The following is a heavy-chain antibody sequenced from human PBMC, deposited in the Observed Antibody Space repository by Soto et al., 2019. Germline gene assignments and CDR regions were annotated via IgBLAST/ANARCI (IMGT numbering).Heavy chain of an antibody. D-gene: IGHD6-13*01. CDR1: GYTFISYG. Sequence: GASVKVSCKASGYTFISYGISWVRQAPGQGLEWMGWISGYTGNTRYAQKFQGRVTMTRNTSISTAYMELSSLRSEDTAVYYCARERSAAGTGWIDPWGQGTLVTVSS. CDR3: ARERSAAGTGWIDP. J-gene: IGHJ5*02. V-gene: IGHV1-8*02. CDR2: ISGYTGNT.